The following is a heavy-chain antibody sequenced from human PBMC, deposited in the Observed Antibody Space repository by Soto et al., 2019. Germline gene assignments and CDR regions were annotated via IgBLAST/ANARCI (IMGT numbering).Heavy chain of an antibody. CDR2: IRWNSGSI. D-gene: IGHD3-9*01. Sequence: GGSLRLSCAASVFTFADYARLWVVHAPGNGRESVSGIRWNSGSIGYADSVKDRFTVSRDNAKNALYLQMNSRRAEDTALYYSAKRDYDSLSGCLLDNWGQGALVT. J-gene: IGHJ4*01. CDR3: AKRDYDSLSGCLLDN. CDR1: VFTFADYA. V-gene: IGHV3-9*01.